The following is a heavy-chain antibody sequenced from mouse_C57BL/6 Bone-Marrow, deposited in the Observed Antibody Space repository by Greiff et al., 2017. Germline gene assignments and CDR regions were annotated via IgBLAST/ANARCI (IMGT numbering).Heavy chain of an antibody. CDR1: GYTFTSYW. D-gene: IGHD2-3*01. V-gene: IGHV1-61*01. Sequence: QVQLQQSGAELVRPGSSVKLSCKASGYTFTSYWMDWVKQRPGQGLEWIGNIYPSDSETHYNQKFKDKATLTVDKSSSTAYMQLSSLTSEDSAVYYCARGNNGYYGNFDYWGQGTTLTVSS. CDR3: ARGNNGYYGNFDY. CDR2: IYPSDSET. J-gene: IGHJ2*01.